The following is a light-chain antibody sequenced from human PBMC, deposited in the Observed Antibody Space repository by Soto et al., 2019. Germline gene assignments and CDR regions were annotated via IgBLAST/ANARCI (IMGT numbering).Light chain of an antibody. J-gene: IGLJ2*01. CDR3: AAWDDSLSGPV. V-gene: IGLV1-47*01. CDR1: SSNIGSNY. CDR2: RNN. Sequence: QSVLTQPPSASGTPGQRVTISCSGSSSNIGSNYVYWYQQLPGTAPKLLIYRNNQRPSGVPDRFSGVKSGTSASLAISGLRSEDEADYYCAAWDDSLSGPVFGGGTKLTVL.